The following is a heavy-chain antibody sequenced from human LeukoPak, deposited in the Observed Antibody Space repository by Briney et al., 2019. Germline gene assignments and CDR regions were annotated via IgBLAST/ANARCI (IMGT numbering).Heavy chain of an antibody. V-gene: IGHV3-53*01. CDR1: GFTVSSRY. CDR3: AKDYLGYGDYGWDY. Sequence: PGGSLRLSCAASGFTVSSRYMSWVRQAPGKGLEWVSVIHGDGSTYYADSVKGRFTISRDNSKNTLYLQMNSLRAEDTAVYYCAKDYLGYGDYGWDYWGQGTLVTVSS. CDR2: IHGDGST. J-gene: IGHJ4*02. D-gene: IGHD4-17*01.